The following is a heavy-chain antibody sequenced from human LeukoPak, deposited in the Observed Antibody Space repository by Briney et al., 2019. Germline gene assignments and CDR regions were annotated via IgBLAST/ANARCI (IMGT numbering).Heavy chain of an antibody. D-gene: IGHD2-21*02. CDR2: IGIGGDT. V-gene: IGHV3-13*01. J-gene: IGHJ4*02. Sequence: GGSLRLSCAASGFTFSSYDMHWVRQATGKGLEWVSAIGIGGDTYYPGSVKGRFTISRENAKTSLYLQMNSLRAGDTAVYYCARGGIPVTGIDEVDYWGQGTLVTVSS. CDR1: GFTFSSYD. CDR3: ARGGIPVTGIDEVDY.